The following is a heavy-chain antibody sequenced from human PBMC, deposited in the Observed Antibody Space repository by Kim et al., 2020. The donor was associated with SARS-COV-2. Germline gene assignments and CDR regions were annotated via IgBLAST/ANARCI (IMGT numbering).Heavy chain of an antibody. CDR3: ARGRVFYYGMDV. Sequence: GGSLRLSCAASGFTFSSYAMHWVRQAPGKGLEWVAVISYDGSNKYYADSVKGRFTISRDNSKNTLYLQMNSLRAEDTAVYYCARGRVFYYGMDVWGQGTTVTVSS. CDR1: GFTFSSYA. CDR2: ISYDGSNK. D-gene: IGHD3-10*01. J-gene: IGHJ6*02. V-gene: IGHV3-30*04.